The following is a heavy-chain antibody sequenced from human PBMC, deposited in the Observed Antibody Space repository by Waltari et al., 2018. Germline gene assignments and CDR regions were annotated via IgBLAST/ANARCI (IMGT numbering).Heavy chain of an antibody. CDR1: GGTFSSYA. V-gene: IGHV1-2*06. J-gene: IGHJ4*02. Sequence: QVQLVQSGAEVKKPGSSVKVSCKASGGTFSSYAISWVRQAPGQGLEWMGRINPNSGGTNYAQKFQGRVTMTRDTSISTAYMELSRLRSDDTAVYYCARACSGGSCYYGYWGQGTLVTVSS. D-gene: IGHD2-15*01. CDR2: INPNSGGT. CDR3: ARACSGGSCYYGY.